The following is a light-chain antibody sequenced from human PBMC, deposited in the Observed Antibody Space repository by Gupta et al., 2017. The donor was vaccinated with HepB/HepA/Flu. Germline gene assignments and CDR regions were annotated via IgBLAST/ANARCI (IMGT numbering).Light chain of an antibody. CDR2: DAS. J-gene: IGKJ4*01. CDR1: QSVSSF. Sequence: EIVLTQSPATLSLSPGERATLSCRASQSVSSFLAWYQQKPGQAPRLLIYDASNRATGIPARFSGSGSGTDFTLTSSRLEPEDFAVYYCQQRSNGLTFGGGTKVEIK. CDR3: QQRSNGLT. V-gene: IGKV3-11*01.